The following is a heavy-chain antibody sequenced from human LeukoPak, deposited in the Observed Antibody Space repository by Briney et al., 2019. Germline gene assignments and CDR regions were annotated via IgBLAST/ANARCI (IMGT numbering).Heavy chain of an antibody. D-gene: IGHD3-22*01. CDR1: GLTVSSNY. V-gene: IGHV3-53*01. Sequence: AGGSLRLSCAASGLTVSSNYMSWVRQAPGKGLEWVSVIYSGGSTYYADSVKGRFTISRDNSKNTLCLQMNSLRAEDTAVYYCARVAPPYYYDSSGYFDYWGQGTLVTVSS. CDR3: ARVAPPYYYDSSGYFDY. J-gene: IGHJ4*02. CDR2: IYSGGST.